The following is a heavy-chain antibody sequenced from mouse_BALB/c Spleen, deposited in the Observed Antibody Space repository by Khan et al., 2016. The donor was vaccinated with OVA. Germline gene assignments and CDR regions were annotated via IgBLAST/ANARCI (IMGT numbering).Heavy chain of an antibody. D-gene: IGHD1-1*01. CDR3: TRLAYYYDSGGFAY. CDR2: VSTGGSYT. Sequence: EVELVESGGDLVKPGGSLKLSCAASGFTFSTYGMPWVRQAPDKRLEWVATVSTGGSYTYYPDRLKGRFTFSRDNAKNTPYMQMSGLRSEDTAMFYCTRLAYYYDSGGFAYWGQGTLVTVSA. V-gene: IGHV5-6*01. J-gene: IGHJ3*01. CDR1: GFTFSTYG.